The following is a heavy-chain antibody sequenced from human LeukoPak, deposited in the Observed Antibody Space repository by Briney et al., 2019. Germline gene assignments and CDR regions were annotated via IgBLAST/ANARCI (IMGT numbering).Heavy chain of an antibody. CDR3: AADGMNYGDFDY. CDR2: IVVGSGNT. Sequence: VKVSCKASGFTFTSSAIQWVRQARGQRLEWIGWIVVGSGNTNYAQKFQERVTITRDMSTSTAYMELSSLRSEDTAVYYCAADGMNYGDFDYWGQGTLVTVSS. CDR1: GFTFTSSA. V-gene: IGHV1-58*02. D-gene: IGHD4-17*01. J-gene: IGHJ4*02.